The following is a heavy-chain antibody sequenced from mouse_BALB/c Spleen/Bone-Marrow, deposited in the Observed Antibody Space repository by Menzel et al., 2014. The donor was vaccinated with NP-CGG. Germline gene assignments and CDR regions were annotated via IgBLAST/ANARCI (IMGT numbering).Heavy chain of an antibody. CDR2: INPSNGGT. CDR1: GYTFTSYY. J-gene: IGHJ3*01. V-gene: IGHV1-53*01. Sequence: VQLQQSGTELVKPGASVKLSCKASGYTFTSYYMFWMKQRPGQGLEWIGEINPSNGGTVFNEKFKSKVTLTVDKSSSTAYIQLSGLTSEDSAVYYCIRSAGTGFAYWGQGTLVTVS. CDR3: IRSAGTGFAY. D-gene: IGHD3-3*01.